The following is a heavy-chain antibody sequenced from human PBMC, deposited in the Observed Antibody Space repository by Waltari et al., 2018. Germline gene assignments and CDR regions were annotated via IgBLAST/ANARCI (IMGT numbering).Heavy chain of an antibody. Sequence: QVQLVQSGAEVKKPGASVKVSCKASGYTFTSYAMHWVRQAPGQRLEWMGWINAGNGNTKYSQKFQGRVTITRDTSASTAYMELSSLRSEDTAVYYCARGDFWSGYYDSRGGFDYWGQGTLVTVSS. CDR2: INAGNGNT. CDR3: ARGDFWSGYYDSRGGFDY. D-gene: IGHD3-3*01. J-gene: IGHJ4*02. V-gene: IGHV1-3*01. CDR1: GYTFTSYA.